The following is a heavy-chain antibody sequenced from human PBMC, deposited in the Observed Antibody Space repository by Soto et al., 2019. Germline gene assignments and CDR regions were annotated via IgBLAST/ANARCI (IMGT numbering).Heavy chain of an antibody. CDR3: AKDRAAAGPDHYYCYGMDV. D-gene: IGHD6-13*01. V-gene: IGHV3-30*18. Sequence: QVQLVESGGGVVQPGRSLRLSCAASGFTFSSYGMHWVRQAPGKGLEWVAVISYDGSNTYYADSVKGRFTISRDNSKNTLYLQMNSLRAEDTAVYYCAKDRAAAGPDHYYCYGMDVWGQGTPVTVSS. J-gene: IGHJ6*02. CDR2: ISYDGSNT. CDR1: GFTFSSYG.